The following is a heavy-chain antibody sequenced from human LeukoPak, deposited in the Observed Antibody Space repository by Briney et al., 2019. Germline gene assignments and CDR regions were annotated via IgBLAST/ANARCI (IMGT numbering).Heavy chain of an antibody. Sequence: GGSLRLSCATSGFTFSNAWMSWVRQAPGKGLEWVSSITSSSSYIYYADSVKGRFTISRDNARNSVYLQMNSLRAGDTAVYYCAREGDGYNSPIDYWGQGTPVTVSS. CDR3: AREGDGYNSPIDY. CDR2: ITSSSSYI. J-gene: IGHJ4*02. V-gene: IGHV3-21*01. CDR1: GFTFSNAW. D-gene: IGHD5-24*01.